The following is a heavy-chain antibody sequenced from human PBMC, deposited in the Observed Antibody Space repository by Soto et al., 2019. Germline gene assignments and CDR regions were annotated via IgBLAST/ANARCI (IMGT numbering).Heavy chain of an antibody. CDR2: IYHSGST. CDR1: GGSISSSNW. CDR3: ARDPGEYDYVWGSYRYTGYYGMDV. J-gene: IGHJ6*02. D-gene: IGHD3-16*02. Sequence: EALSLTCAVSGGSISSSNWWSWVRQPPGKGLEWIGEIYHSGSTNYNPSLKSRVTISVDTSKNQFSLKLSSVTAADTAVYYCARDPGEYDYVWGSYRYTGYYGMDVWGQGTTVT. V-gene: IGHV4-4*02.